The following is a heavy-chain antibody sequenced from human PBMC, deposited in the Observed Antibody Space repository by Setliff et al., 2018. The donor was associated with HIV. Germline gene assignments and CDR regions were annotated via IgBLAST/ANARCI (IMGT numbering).Heavy chain of an antibody. D-gene: IGHD3-3*01. V-gene: IGHV1-18*01. CDR1: GYNFNNHG. CDR3: ARDPTAPSITIFGVVGATYWFDP. Sequence: ASVKVSCKASGYNFNNHGITWVRQAPGRGLEWVGWIGYNGNTDYAQKFQGRVTMTTDTSTNTAYMDLTSLKSDDTAVYYCARDPTAPSITIFGVVGATYWFDPWGPGTLVTVSS. CDR2: IGYNGNT. J-gene: IGHJ5*02.